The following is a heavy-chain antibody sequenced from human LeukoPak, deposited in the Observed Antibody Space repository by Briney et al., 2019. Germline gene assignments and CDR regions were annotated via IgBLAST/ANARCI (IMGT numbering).Heavy chain of an antibody. CDR1: GGSISSYY. J-gene: IGHJ6*02. CDR2: IYTSGST. CDR3: ARDPELAFQHYYGMDV. Sequence: SETLSLTCTVSGGSISSYYWSWIRQPAGKGLEWIVRIYTSGSTNYNPSLKSRVTMSVDTSKNQFSLKLSSVTAADTAVYYCARDPELAFQHYYGMDVWGQGTTVTVSS. D-gene: IGHD3-3*02. V-gene: IGHV4-4*07.